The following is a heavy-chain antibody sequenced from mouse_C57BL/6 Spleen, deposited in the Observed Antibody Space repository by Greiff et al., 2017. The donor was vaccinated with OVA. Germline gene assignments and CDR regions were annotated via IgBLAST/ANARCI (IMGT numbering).Heavy chain of an antibody. Sequence: QVQLKASGAELVKPGASVKLSCKASGYTFTEYTIHWVKQRSGQGLEWIGWFYPGSGSIKYNEKFKDKATLTADKSSSTVYMELSRLTSEDSAVYFCARHERVPHDGYYGFAYWGQGTLVTVSA. J-gene: IGHJ3*01. V-gene: IGHV1-62-2*01. D-gene: IGHD2-3*01. CDR2: FYPGSGSI. CDR1: GYTFTEYT. CDR3: ARHERVPHDGYYGFAY.